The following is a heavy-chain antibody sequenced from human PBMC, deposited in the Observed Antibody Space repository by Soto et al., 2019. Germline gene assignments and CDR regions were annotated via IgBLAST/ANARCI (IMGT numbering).Heavy chain of an antibody. J-gene: IGHJ4*02. D-gene: IGHD6-13*01. Sequence: GGPLRLSRAASAFSLRAYAVHWVRQAPGKGLEWVAVMAYDGSYKYYEDSAKGRFTLSRDNSKNTLCLQMNSLRAEDTAVYFCAREGTYTISWSRFDYWGQGILVSVSS. V-gene: IGHV3-30-3*01. CDR2: MAYDGSYK. CDR1: AFSLRAYA. CDR3: AREGTYTISWSRFDY.